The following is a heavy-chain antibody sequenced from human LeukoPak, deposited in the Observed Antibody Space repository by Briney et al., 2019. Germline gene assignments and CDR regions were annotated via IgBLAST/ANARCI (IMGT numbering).Heavy chain of an antibody. CDR2: FYDTRSP. V-gene: IGHV4-59*01. CDR3: ARGRGSLTY. Sequence: PSETLSLTCTVSGGSISLYYWSWIRQPPGKGLEWIGYFYDTRSPKYNPSLERRVTISVDMSRNQFSLNLTSVTAAGTAVYYCARGRGSLTYWGQGTLATVPS. CDR1: GGSISLYY. D-gene: IGHD3-10*01. J-gene: IGHJ4*02.